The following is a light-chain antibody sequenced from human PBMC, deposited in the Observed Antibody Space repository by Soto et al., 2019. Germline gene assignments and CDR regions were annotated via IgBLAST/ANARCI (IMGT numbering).Light chain of an antibody. CDR2: GAS. Sequence: EIVLTQSPGTLSLSPGDRATLSCRASQSVSSSYLVWYQQRPGQAPRLLVYGASIRATGIPARFSGSGSGTEYSLTISSLQSEDFGVYFCQQYDQWWTFGQGTKVDI. CDR3: QQYDQWWT. J-gene: IGKJ1*01. CDR1: QSVSSSY. V-gene: IGKV3-15*01.